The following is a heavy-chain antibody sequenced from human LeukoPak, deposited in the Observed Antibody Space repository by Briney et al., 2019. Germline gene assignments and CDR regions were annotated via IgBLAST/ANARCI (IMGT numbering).Heavy chain of an antibody. J-gene: IGHJ4*02. V-gene: IGHV4-59*01. CDR2: IYYSGST. CDR3: ARVGFHCTNGVCYNYFDY. Sequence: SETLSLTCTVSGGSISSYYWSWIRQPPGKGLEWIRYIYYSGSTNYNPSLKSRVTISVDTSKNQFSLKLSSVTAADTAVYYCARVGFHCTNGVCYNYFDYWGQGTLVTVSS. CDR1: GGSISSYY. D-gene: IGHD2-8*01.